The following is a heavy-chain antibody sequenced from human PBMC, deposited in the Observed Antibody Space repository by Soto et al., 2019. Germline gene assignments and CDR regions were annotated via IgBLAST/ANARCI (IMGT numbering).Heavy chain of an antibody. J-gene: IGHJ2*01. V-gene: IGHV5-51*03. CDR1: GYSFTSYW. Sequence: EVQLVQSGAEVKKPGESLKISCKGSGYSFTSYWIGWVRQMPGKGLEWMGIIYPGDSDTRYSPSFQGQVTISADKSISTAYLQRSSLKASDTAMYYCARREDSSSWRRYFDLWGRGTLVTVSS. CDR2: IYPGDSDT. D-gene: IGHD6-13*01. CDR3: ARREDSSSWRRYFDL.